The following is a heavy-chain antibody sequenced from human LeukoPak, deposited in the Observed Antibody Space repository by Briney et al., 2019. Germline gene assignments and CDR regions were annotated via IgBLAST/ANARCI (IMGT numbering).Heavy chain of an antibody. CDR2: IKQDGSEK. D-gene: IGHD6-6*01. CDR3: ARTGSSSSYYSYYYMDV. V-gene: IGHV3-7*01. Sequence: GGSLRLSCAASGFSFSNYWMSWVRQAPGKGLEWVANIKQDGSEKYYVDSVKGRFTISRDNAQSSLYLQMSSLRAEDTAVYYCARTGSSSSYYSYYYMDVWGKGTTVTVSS. J-gene: IGHJ6*03. CDR1: GFSFSNYW.